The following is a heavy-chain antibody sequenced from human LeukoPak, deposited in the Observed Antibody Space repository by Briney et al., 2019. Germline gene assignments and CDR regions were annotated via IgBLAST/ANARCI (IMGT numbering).Heavy chain of an antibody. V-gene: IGHV4-59*08. CDR1: GGSISSYY. CDR2: IYYSGST. J-gene: IGHJ3*02. Sequence: SETLSLTCTVSGGSISSYYWSWIRQPPGKGLEWIGYIYYSGSTNYNPSLKSRVTISVDTSKNQFSLRLSSVTAADTAVYYCARHPDEDQWLALGPFDIWGQGTMVTVSS. D-gene: IGHD6-19*01. CDR3: ARHPDEDQWLALGPFDI.